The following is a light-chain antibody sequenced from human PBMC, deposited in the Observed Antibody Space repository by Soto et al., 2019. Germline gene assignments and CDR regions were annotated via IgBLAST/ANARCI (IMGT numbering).Light chain of an antibody. CDR2: DVS. J-gene: IGLJ1*01. CDR1: SSDVGSFDS. V-gene: IGLV2-14*01. Sequence: QSVLTQPASVSGSPGQPITISCTGTSSDVGSFDSVAWYQHNPGKAPKLMTYDVSNRPSGVSSRFSGSKSGNTASLSISGLQTEDEANYYCSSFTTSSTLVFGTGTKLTVL. CDR3: SSFTTSSTLV.